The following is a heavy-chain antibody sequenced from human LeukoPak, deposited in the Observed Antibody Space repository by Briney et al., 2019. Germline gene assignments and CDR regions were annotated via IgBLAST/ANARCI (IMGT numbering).Heavy chain of an antibody. CDR2: IYYSGST. D-gene: IGHD3-10*01. V-gene: IGHV4-39*02. CDR1: GGSISRSSYY. J-gene: IGHJ3*02. CDR3: ARRSGTYYWKGSDT. Sequence: PSETLSLTCTVSGGSISRSSYYWGWIRQPPGKGLEWIGNIYYSGSTNYNPSLKSRVTISLDASKNHFSLKLTSVTAADTALYYCARRSGTYYWKGSDTWGQGTMVTVSS.